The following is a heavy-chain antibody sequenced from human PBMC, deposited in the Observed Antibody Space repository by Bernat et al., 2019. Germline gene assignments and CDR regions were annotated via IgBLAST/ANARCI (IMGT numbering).Heavy chain of an antibody. CDR1: GFTFGIFA. CDR3: AKRKGGSTPHFDY. Sequence: EVQLLDSGGGLVQPGGSLRLSCAASGFTFGIFAMTWVRQAPGKGLEWVSFIGPNSGTTFYADSVRGRFTISRDNSINTLYLQMNSLRAEDTAVYYCAKRKGGSTPHFDYWGQGTLVTVSS. D-gene: IGHD5-12*01. CDR2: IGPNSGTT. V-gene: IGHV3-23*01. J-gene: IGHJ4*02.